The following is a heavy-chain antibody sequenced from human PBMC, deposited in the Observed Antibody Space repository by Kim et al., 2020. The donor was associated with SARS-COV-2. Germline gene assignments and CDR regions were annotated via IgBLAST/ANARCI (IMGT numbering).Heavy chain of an antibody. CDR2: IKPNSGGT. CDR1: GYTFSGNY. CDR3: AREGSGGYDPLDY. J-gene: IGHJ4*02. Sequence: ASVKVSCKASGYTFSGNYIHWVRQAPGQGLEWMGWIKPNSGGTNYAQKFQGRVTMTRDTPISTAYMDLSRLRSDDTAMYYCAREGSGGYDPLDYWGQGTLVTVSS. D-gene: IGHD5-12*01. V-gene: IGHV1-2*02.